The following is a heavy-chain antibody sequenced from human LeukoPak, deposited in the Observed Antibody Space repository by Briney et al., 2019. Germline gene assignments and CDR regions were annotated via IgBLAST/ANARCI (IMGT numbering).Heavy chain of an antibody. D-gene: IGHD3-10*01. CDR3: ARDYGSGSYSSEFDY. CDR2: INPNSGAA. CDR1: GYTFTGYY. V-gene: IGHV1-2*02. Sequence: VSVKVSCKASGYTFTGYYMNWVRQAPGQGLEWMGWINPNSGAANYAQKFQGRVTMTRDTSISTTYMELSRLRSDDTAVYYCARDYGSGSYSSEFDYWGQGTLVTVSS. J-gene: IGHJ4*02.